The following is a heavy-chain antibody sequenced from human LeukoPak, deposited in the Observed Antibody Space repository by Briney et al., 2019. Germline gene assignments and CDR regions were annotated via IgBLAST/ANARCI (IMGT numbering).Heavy chain of an antibody. CDR2: ISWNSGSI. J-gene: IGHJ3*02. CDR3: ARDSYDSGSSGIFGAFDI. V-gene: IGHV3-9*01. D-gene: IGHD3-22*01. CDR1: GFTFDDYP. Sequence: GGSLRLSCAASGFTFDDYPMHWVRQAPGKGLEWVSGISWNSGSIGYADSVKGRFTISRDNAKNSLYLQMNSLRAEDTALYYCARDSYDSGSSGIFGAFDIWGQGTMVTVSS.